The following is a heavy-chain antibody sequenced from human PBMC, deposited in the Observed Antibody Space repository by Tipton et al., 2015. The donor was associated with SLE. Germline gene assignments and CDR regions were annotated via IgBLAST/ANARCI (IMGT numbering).Heavy chain of an antibody. CDR1: GFSFSSRW. V-gene: IGHV3-7*01. J-gene: IGHJ4*02. CDR3: AGNFDY. CDR2: IKPDGDDK. Sequence: SLRLSCVASGFSFSSRWMSWVRQAPGKGLEWVANIKPDGDDKYYVDSVKGRFTISRDNAENSLYLQMSSLRAEDTAVYYCAGNFDYWGQGTLVTVSS.